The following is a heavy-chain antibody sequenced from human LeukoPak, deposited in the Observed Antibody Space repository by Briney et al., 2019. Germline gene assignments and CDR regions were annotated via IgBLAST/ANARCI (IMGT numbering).Heavy chain of an antibody. J-gene: IGHJ4*02. CDR3: ASQYYYDSSGYHYYFDY. CDR1: GFTFSSYW. Sequence: GGSLRLSCAASGFTFSSYWMSWVRQAPGKGLKGVANIKQDGSEQYYVDSVKGRFTISRDNAKNSLYLQMNSLRAEDTAVYYCASQYYYDSSGYHYYFDYWGQGTLVTVSS. CDR2: IKQDGSEQ. D-gene: IGHD3-22*01. V-gene: IGHV3-7*01.